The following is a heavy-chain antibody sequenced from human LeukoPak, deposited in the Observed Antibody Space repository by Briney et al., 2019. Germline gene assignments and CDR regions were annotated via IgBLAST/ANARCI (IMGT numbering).Heavy chain of an antibody. CDR3: AREQAYYYYYYTDV. CDR1: GGTFSSYA. Sequence: GASVKVSCKASGGTFSSYAISWVRQAPRQGLEWMGGIIPIFGTANYAQKFQGRVTITADKSTSTAYMELSSLRSEDTAVYYCAREQAYYYYYYTDVWGKGTTVTVSS. J-gene: IGHJ6*03. CDR2: IIPIFGTA. V-gene: IGHV1-69*06.